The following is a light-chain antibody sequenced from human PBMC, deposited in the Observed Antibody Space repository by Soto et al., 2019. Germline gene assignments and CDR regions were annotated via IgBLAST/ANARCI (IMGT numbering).Light chain of an antibody. CDR1: QGISSN. J-gene: IGKJ1*01. CDR2: AAS. CDR3: QQYNTFWT. Sequence: DIQLTQSPPFLSASVGDRVTITCRASQGISSNLAWYQQEPGKAPKLLIHAASTLQRGVPSRFSGSGSGTEFTLTISSLQPEDSATYYCQQYNTFWTFGQGTKVDIK. V-gene: IGKV1-9*01.